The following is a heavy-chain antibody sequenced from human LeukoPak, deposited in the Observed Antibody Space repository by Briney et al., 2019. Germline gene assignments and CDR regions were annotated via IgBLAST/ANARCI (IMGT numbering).Heavy chain of an antibody. CDR3: AASSGSGMSMGY. CDR2: IIPILGIA. D-gene: IGHD3-10*01. J-gene: IGHJ4*02. V-gene: IGHV1-69*04. CDR1: GGTFSNYG. Sequence: EAAGEVSCEGSGGTFSNYGIRGGRQAPGQGVEWVGRIIPILGIANYAQKFQGRVTITADKSTSTAYMELSSLRSEDTAVYYCAASSGSGMSMGYWGQGTLVTVSS.